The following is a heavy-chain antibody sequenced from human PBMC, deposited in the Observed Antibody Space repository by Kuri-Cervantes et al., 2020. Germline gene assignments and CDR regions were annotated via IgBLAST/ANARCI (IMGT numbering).Heavy chain of an antibody. V-gene: IGHV3-9*01. CDR3: AKDWKTSGFLEWHERNYYYYYGMDV. CDR2: ISWNSGSI. Sequence: SCKVSGYTLTELSMHWVRQAPGKGLEWVSGISWNSGSIGYADSVKGRFTISRDNAKNSLYLQMNSLRAEDTALYYCAKDWKTSGFLEWHERNYYYYYGMDVWGQGTTVTVSS. D-gene: IGHD3-3*01. CDR1: GYTLTELS. J-gene: IGHJ6*02.